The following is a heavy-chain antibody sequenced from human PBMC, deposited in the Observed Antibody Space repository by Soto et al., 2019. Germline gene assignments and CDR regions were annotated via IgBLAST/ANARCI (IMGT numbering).Heavy chain of an antibody. Sequence: QVQLQESGPGLVKPQGTLSLTCAVSGDSISSSSWWSWVRLPPGKGLEWIGEIYHSGTTNYNPSLKSRVTISVDKSKSQFSLQLSSVTAADSAVYYCTRRGDGSGRLDCWGQGTLVTVSS. CDR3: TRRGDGSGRLDC. V-gene: IGHV4-4*03. D-gene: IGHD3-10*01. J-gene: IGHJ4*02. CDR1: GDSISSSSW. CDR2: IYHSGTT.